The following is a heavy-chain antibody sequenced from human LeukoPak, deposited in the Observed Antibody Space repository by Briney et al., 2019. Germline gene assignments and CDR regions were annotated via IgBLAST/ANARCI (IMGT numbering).Heavy chain of an antibody. V-gene: IGHV3-23*01. CDR1: GFTFRSYA. J-gene: IGHJ6*02. Sequence: GGSLRLSCAASGFTFRSYAMSWDRQAPGKGLEWVSTISGSGGSTYYADSVKGRFTISRDNSKNTLYLQTNRLRVEDTAVYYCAKRITIFGSYYYGMDVWGQGSTVTVSS. CDR2: ISGSGGST. CDR3: AKRITIFGSYYYGMDV. D-gene: IGHD3-3*01.